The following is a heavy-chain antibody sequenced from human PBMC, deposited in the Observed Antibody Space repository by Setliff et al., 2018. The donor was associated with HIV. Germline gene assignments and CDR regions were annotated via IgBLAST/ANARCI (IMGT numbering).Heavy chain of an antibody. CDR2: ISGSGSVI. CDR1: GFTFSNAW. D-gene: IGHD6-6*01. J-gene: IGHJ4*02. V-gene: IGHV3-11*01. Sequence: PGGSLRLSCAASGFTFSNAWMSWVRQAPGKGPEWVSYISGSGSVIEYADSVRGRFTISRDNANDLLYLQMNSLRAEDTAVYHCTRDPRLVDYWGQGTLVTVSS. CDR3: TRDPRLVDY.